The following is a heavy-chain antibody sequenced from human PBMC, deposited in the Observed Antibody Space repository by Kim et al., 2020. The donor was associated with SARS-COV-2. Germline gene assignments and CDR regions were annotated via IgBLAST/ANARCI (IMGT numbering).Heavy chain of an antibody. CDR3: TVGAVLINDTSVMYV. D-gene: IGHD2-15*01. J-gene: IGHJ6*02. CDR1: GFTFDDYA. V-gene: IGHV3-9*01. Sequence: GGSLRLSCAASGFTFDDYAMHWVRQAPGKGLEWVSGICCNSGSIGYADSVKGRFTISRDNAKNSLYLQMNSLRAEDTAVYYCTVGAVLINDTSVMYVWG. CDR2: ICCNSGSI.